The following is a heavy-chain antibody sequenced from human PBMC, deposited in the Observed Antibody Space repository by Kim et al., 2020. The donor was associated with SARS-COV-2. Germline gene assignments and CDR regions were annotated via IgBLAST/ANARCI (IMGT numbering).Heavy chain of an antibody. CDR3: ARDPYYDSSVGLGDAFDI. D-gene: IGHD3-22*01. J-gene: IGHJ3*02. Sequence: KSRVTMSVATSKNQFSLKLSSVTAADTAVYYCARDPYYDSSVGLGDAFDIWGQGTMVTVSS. V-gene: IGHV4-4*06.